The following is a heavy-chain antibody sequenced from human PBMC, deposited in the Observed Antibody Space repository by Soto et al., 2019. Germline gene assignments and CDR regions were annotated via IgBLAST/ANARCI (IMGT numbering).Heavy chain of an antibody. D-gene: IGHD4-17*01. CDR1: GGSISSGGYY. CDR3: ASSGRSTVTKLQFDY. CDR2: IYYSGST. V-gene: IGHV4-31*03. Sequence: QVQLQESGPGLMKPSQTLSLTCTVSGGSISSGGYYWSWIRQHPGKGLEWIGYIYYSGSTYYNPSLKSRVTISVDTSKNQFSLKLSSVTAADTAVYYCASSGRSTVTKLQFDYWGQGTLVTVSS. J-gene: IGHJ4*02.